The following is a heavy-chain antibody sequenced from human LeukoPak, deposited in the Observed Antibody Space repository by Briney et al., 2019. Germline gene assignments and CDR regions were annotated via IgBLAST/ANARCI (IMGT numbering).Heavy chain of an antibody. Sequence: SETLSLTCAVDGGSFSGYYWSWIRQPPGKGLEWIGEINHSGSTNYNPSLKSRVTISVDTSKNQFSLKLSSVTAADTAVYYCARRAFFSYYYDSSGYYYFDYWGQGTLVTVSS. V-gene: IGHV4-34*01. J-gene: IGHJ4*02. D-gene: IGHD3-22*01. CDR3: ARRAFFSYYYDSSGYYYFDY. CDR2: INHSGST. CDR1: GGSFSGYY.